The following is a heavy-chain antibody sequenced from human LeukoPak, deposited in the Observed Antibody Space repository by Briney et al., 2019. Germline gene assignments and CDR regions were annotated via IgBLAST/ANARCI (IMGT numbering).Heavy chain of an antibody. Sequence: PGGSLTLSCAASGFTFSSYWMSWVRQAPGKGLEWVASIKQDGSEEYYVDSVKGRFTISRDNAKNSLYLQMNSLRAEDTAIYYCARDRDCSSRGQGTLVTVSS. CDR1: GFTFSSYW. CDR2: IKQDGSEE. CDR3: ARDRDCSS. V-gene: IGHV3-7*01. D-gene: IGHD6-13*01. J-gene: IGHJ4*02.